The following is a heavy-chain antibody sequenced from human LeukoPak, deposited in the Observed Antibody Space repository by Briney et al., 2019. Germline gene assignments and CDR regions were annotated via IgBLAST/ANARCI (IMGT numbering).Heavy chain of an antibody. V-gene: IGHV4-30-4*07. CDR1: GASIGSGGYS. J-gene: IGHJ6*03. CDR3: AREVVGKDGYYMDV. Sequence: PSQTLSLTCAVSGASIGSGGYSWSWIRQPPGKGLEWIGYIYYSGSTYNNPSLKSRVTISVDTSKNQFSLKLSSVTAADTAVYYCAREVVGKDGYYMDVWGKGTTVTVSS. CDR2: IYYSGST. D-gene: IGHD3-22*01.